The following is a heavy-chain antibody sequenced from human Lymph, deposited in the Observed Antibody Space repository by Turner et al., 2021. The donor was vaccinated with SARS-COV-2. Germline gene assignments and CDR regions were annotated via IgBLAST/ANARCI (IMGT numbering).Heavy chain of an antibody. V-gene: IGHV3-43*02. J-gene: IGHJ4*02. CDR1: VFTFDDYA. CDR3: AKEGLSGRRLQFVPYFAY. D-gene: IGHD5-12*01. CDR2: ISGDGGST. Sequence: VQLVESGGGVVQPGGSLRLSCAASVFTFDDYAMHWVRQAPGKGLEWVSRISGDGGSTYYADSVKGRFTISRDDSKNSLYLQINSLRTEDTALYYCAKEGLSGRRLQFVPYFAYWGQGTLVSVSS.